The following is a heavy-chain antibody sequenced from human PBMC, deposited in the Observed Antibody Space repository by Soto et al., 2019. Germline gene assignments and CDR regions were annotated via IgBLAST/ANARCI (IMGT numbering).Heavy chain of an antibody. D-gene: IGHD4-17*01. CDR3: AAVAPLTPVGSVVRDYYGMDV. CDR1: GFTFTSSA. J-gene: IGHJ6*02. CDR2: IVVGSGNT. V-gene: IGHV1-58*01. Sequence: QMQLVQSGPEVKKPGTSVKVSCKASGFTFTSSAVQWVRQARGQRLEWIGWIVVGSGNTNYAQKFQERVTITRDMSTSTAYMELSSLRSEDTAVYYCAAVAPLTPVGSVVRDYYGMDVWGQGTTVTVSS.